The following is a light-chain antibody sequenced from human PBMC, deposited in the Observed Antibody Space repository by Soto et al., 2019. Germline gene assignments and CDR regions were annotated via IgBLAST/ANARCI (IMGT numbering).Light chain of an antibody. CDR1: QDISNF. CDR2: TAV. Sequence: QMTQSPSSLSASVGDRITITCRASQDISNFLAWYQQKPGKAPKVLIYTAVTLVSRVPSRFSGSGSGTDFTLTISGLQPEYFATYYCLNYNNAPQPFGQGTKVEI. V-gene: IGKV1-27*01. J-gene: IGKJ1*01. CDR3: LNYNNAPQP.